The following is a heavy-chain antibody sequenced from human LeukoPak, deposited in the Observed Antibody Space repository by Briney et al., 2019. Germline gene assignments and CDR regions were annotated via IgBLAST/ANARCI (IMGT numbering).Heavy chain of an antibody. Sequence: GGSLRLSCAASGFRFSKYAMSRVRQAPRKGLEWVSAISGDGGSTYYADSVKGRFTISRDNSRNTLFLQMNSLRAEDAAVYYCERYCVSSSCDSSYYGMDVWGQGTTVTVSS. J-gene: IGHJ6*02. CDR1: GFRFSKYA. D-gene: IGHD2-2*02. CDR2: ISGDGGST. CDR3: ERYCVSSSCDSSYYGMDV. V-gene: IGHV3-23*01.